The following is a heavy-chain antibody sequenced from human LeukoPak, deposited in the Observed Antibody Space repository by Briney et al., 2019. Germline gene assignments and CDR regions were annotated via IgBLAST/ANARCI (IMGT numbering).Heavy chain of an antibody. CDR1: GFTFSSYA. V-gene: IGHV3-23*01. CDR2: IDESGDSA. CDR3: AKDRAAEHY. J-gene: IGHJ4*02. D-gene: IGHD6-13*01. Sequence: PGGSLRLSCAASGFTFSSYAMSWVRQAPGKGLEWVSGIDESGDSAYYADSVKGRFTISRDNSKNTLSLQMNSLRAEDTAVYYCAKDRAAEHYWGQGTLVTVSA.